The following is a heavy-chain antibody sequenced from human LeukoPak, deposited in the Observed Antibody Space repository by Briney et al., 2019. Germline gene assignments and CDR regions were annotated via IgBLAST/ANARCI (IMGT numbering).Heavy chain of an antibody. V-gene: IGHV3-7*01. Sequence: GGSLRLSCAASGFTFSSYWMSWVRQAPGEGLEWVANIKQDGSEKYYVDSVKGRFTISRDNAKNSLYLQMNSLRAEDTAVYYCARELTTVTPIDAFDIWGQGTMVTVSS. J-gene: IGHJ3*02. CDR2: IKQDGSEK. CDR3: ARELTTVTPIDAFDI. CDR1: GFTFSSYW. D-gene: IGHD4-17*01.